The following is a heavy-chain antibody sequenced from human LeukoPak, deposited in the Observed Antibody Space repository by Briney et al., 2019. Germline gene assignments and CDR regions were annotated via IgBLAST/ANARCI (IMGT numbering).Heavy chain of an antibody. CDR3: TKTRHDISILDS. J-gene: IGHJ4*02. V-gene: IGHV3-23*01. Sequence: GGSLRLSCAASGFSFRNYAMSWVRQAPGKGLEWVSTLSGSGGDTYNADSVKGRFTISRDNSKDTLYLQLDGLRAEDTAIYYCTKTRHDISILDSWGQGTLVTVSS. CDR1: GFSFRNYA. CDR2: LSGSGGDT. D-gene: IGHD3-3*02.